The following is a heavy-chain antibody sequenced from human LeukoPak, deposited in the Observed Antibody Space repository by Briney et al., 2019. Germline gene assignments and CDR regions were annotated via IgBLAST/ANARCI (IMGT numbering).Heavy chain of an antibody. Sequence: GASVTVSCKASGYSFTRYYILWVRQAPGQGLEWMAIINPTGGRTIYSQKFQGGVTLTRDTSTSTVYMELSSLTSEDSAVYYCVRMWEPESGGRAFDIWGQGTMVTVSS. J-gene: IGHJ3*02. CDR3: VRMWEPESGGRAFDI. V-gene: IGHV1-46*01. CDR2: INPTGGRT. CDR1: GYSFTRYY. D-gene: IGHD1-14*01.